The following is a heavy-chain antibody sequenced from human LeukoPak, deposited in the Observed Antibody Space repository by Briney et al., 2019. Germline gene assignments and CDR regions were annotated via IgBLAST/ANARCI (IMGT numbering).Heavy chain of an antibody. V-gene: IGHV3-23*01. CDR3: AKRGCDTNGCPYYFDY. CDR2: ISGSGGST. D-gene: IGHD2-8*01. J-gene: IGHJ4*02. Sequence: GGSLRLSCAASGFTFSNYVMSWVRQAPGKGLEWVSAISGSGGSTDYADSVRGRFTISRDNSKNTLYLQMNSLRAEDTAFYYCAKRGCDTNGCPYYFDYWGQGTLVTVSS. CDR1: GFTFSNYV.